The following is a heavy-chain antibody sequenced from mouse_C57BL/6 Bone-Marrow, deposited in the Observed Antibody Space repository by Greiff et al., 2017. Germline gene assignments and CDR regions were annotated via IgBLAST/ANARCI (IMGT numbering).Heavy chain of an antibody. J-gene: IGHJ4*01. V-gene: IGHV1-52*01. CDR1: GYTFTSYW. D-gene: IGHD2-1*01. Sequence: VQLQQPGAELVRPGSSVKLSCKASGYTFTSYWMHWVKQRPIQGLEWIGNIDPSDSETHYNQKFKDKATLTVDKSSSTAYMQLSSLTSEDSAVYCCAMDRFYYGNYICYAMDYWGQGTSVTVSS. CDR2: IDPSDSET. CDR3: AMDRFYYGNYICYAMDY.